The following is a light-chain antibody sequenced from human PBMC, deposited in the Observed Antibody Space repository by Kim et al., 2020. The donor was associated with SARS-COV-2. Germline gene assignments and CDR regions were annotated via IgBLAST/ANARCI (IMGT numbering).Light chain of an antibody. CDR2: TAS. J-gene: IGKJ2*01. CDR3: QQSNSIPYT. Sequence: DIQMTQSPSSLSASVGDRVTITCRASQSISSYLNWYQQKPGKAPKLLIYTASSLQSGVPLRFSGSGSGTDFTLSISSLQPEDFATYYCQQSNSIPYTFGQGTKLEI. V-gene: IGKV1-39*01. CDR1: QSISSY.